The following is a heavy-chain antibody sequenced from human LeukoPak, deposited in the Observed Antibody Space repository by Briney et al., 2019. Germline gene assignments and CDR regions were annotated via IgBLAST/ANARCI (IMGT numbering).Heavy chain of an antibody. Sequence: GGSLRLSCAASGITFSSYAMSWVRQAPGKGLEWVAAISGSGGSTNYADSVKGRFSISRDNSRSTLYLQMNSLRAEDTAVYFCGKAALVAAKSKYYFDCWGQGTLVTVSS. CDR1: GITFSSYA. V-gene: IGHV3-23*01. CDR3: GKAALVAAKSKYYFDC. J-gene: IGHJ4*02. CDR2: ISGSGGST. D-gene: IGHD2-2*01.